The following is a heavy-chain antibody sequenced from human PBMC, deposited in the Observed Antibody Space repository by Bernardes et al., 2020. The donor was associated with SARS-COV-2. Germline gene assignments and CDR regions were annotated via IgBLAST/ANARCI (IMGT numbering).Heavy chain of an antibody. CDR2: IYYSGIT. CDR3: ATSPLGTGGAWHFDL. CDR1: SDSINSYY. V-gene: IGHV4-59*01. Sequence: SETLSLTCTVSSDSINSYYWNWIRQSPGKGLEWIGWIYYSGITKYSPSLKSRVTISLDTSKNQFSLKVTSMTAADTGVYYCATSPLGTGGAWHFDLWGRGTLVTVSS. J-gene: IGHJ2*01. D-gene: IGHD3-10*01.